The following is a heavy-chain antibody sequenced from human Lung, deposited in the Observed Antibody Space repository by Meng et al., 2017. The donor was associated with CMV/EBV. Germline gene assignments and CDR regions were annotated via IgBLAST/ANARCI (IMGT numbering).Heavy chain of an antibody. CDR1: GFTLTRYW. CDR2: IDIDGRDI. J-gene: IGHJ4*02. D-gene: IGHD1-26*01. V-gene: IGHV3-74*03. Sequence: EVQLVESXXXXVXXGGSLRLSCAVSGFTLTRYWMHWVREVPGKGLEWVSRIDIDGRDITYADSVRGRFSISRDDAKNTLYLQMNSLRIEDTAVYYCARGVAETLGWEMGYWGQGTLVTVSS. CDR3: ARGVAETLGWEMGY.